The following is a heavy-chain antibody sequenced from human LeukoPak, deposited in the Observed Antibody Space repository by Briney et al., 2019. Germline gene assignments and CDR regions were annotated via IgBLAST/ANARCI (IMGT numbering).Heavy chain of an antibody. CDR1: GGSVSSGGYY. J-gene: IGHJ4*02. CDR3: ARGVDFGY. CDR2: IYHSGST. V-gene: IGHV4-61*03. Sequence: SDTLSLTCTVSGGSVSSGGYYWSWIRQPPGKGLEWIGYIYHSGSTTYNPSLKSRVTISVDTSKNHFSLNLSSVTAADTAVYYCARGVDFGYWGQGTLVTVSS.